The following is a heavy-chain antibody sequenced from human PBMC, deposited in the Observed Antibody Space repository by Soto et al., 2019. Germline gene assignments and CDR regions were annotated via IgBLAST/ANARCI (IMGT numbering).Heavy chain of an antibody. CDR1: GGSVSSGSFY. J-gene: IGHJ6*02. CDR2: FYDSGST. CDR3: AASAPPATNYYYAMDV. Sequence: SETLSLTCTVSGGSVSSGSFYWSWIRRPPGKGLEGIGYFYDSGSTNYNPSLRSRGTMSVDTSKNQFSLKLSSVTAADTAVYYCAASAPPATNYYYAMDVWGQGNTVTVSS. D-gene: IGHD5-12*01. V-gene: IGHV4-61*01.